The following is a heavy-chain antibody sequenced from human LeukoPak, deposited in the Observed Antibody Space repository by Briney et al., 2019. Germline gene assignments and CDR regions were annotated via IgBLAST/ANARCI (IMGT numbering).Heavy chain of an antibody. CDR1: SGSISSYY. CDR3: ARVGVNSSGLDYYYYYYYMDV. Sequence: SETLSLTCTVSSGSISSYYWSWIRQPPGKGLEWIGYIYYSGSTNYNPSLKSRFTISVDTSKNQFSLKLSSVTAADTAVYYCARVGVNSSGLDYYYYYYYMDVWGKGTTVTVSS. D-gene: IGHD6-19*01. CDR2: IYYSGST. J-gene: IGHJ6*03. V-gene: IGHV4-59*01.